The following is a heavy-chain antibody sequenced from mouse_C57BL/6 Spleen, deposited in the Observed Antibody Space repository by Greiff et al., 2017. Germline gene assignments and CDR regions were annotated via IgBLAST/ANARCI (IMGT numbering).Heavy chain of an antibody. CDR1: GFTFSDYY. Sequence: DVMLVESEGGLVQPGSSMKLSCTASGFTFSDYYLAWVRQVPEKGLEWVANINYDGSSNYYLDSLKSRFIISIDNAKNILCLQMSSLKSEDTATYYGDRYQIYGNYGFDYWGQGTTLTVSS. V-gene: IGHV5-16*01. CDR3: DRYQIYGNYGFDY. J-gene: IGHJ2*01. CDR2: INYDGSSN. D-gene: IGHD2-1*01.